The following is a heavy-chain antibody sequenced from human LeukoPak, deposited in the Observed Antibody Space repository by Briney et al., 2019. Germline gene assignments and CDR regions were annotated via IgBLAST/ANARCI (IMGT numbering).Heavy chain of an antibody. J-gene: IGHJ4*02. D-gene: IGHD2-21*02. CDR3: ARDRDVAYCGGDCYPPLDY. CDR1: GGTFSSYA. Sequence: GASVKVSCKASGGTFSSYAISWVRQAPGQGLEWMGRIIPILGIANYAQKFQGRVTITADKSTSTAYMELSSLRSEDTAVYYCARDRDVAYCGGDCYPPLDYWGQGTLVTVSS. V-gene: IGHV1-69*04. CDR2: IIPILGIA.